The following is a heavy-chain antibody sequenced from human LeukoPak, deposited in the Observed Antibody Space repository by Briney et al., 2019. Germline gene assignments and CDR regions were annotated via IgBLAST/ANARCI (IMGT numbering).Heavy chain of an antibody. D-gene: IGHD5-12*01. CDR3: AKGSGLFGY. CDR1: GFTFSSHA. Sequence: PGGSLELSCAASGFTFSSHAKSWVRQAPGKGLEWVSAISGSGGSTYYADSVKGRFTISRDNSKNTLYLQMNSLRAEDTAVYYCAKGSGLFGYWGQGTLVTVSS. V-gene: IGHV3-23*01. CDR2: ISGSGGST. J-gene: IGHJ4*02.